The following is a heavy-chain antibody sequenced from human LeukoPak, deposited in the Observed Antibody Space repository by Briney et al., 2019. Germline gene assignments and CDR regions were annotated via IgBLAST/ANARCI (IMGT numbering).Heavy chain of an antibody. D-gene: IGHD4/OR15-4a*01. J-gene: IGHJ6*04. Sequence: PSGTLSLTCAVSGGSISSGNWWSWVRQPPGKGLEWIGEIYHSGSTNYNPSLKSRVTISVDKSKNQFSLKLSSVTAADTAVYYCARVKGGAKDYYGMDVWGKGTTVTVSS. CDR1: GGSISSGNW. CDR2: IYHSGST. V-gene: IGHV4-4*02. CDR3: ARVKGGAKDYYGMDV.